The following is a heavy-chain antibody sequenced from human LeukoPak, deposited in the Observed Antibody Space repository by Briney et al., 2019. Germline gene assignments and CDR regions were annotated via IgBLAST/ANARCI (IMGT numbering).Heavy chain of an antibody. CDR3: ATNYDSSGYYGY. Sequence: SVKVSCKASGGTFSSYAISWVRQAPGQGLEWMGRIIPIFGTANYAQKFQGRVTITTDESTSTAHMELSSLRSEDTAVYYCATNYDSSGYYGYWGQGTLVTVSS. D-gene: IGHD3-22*01. J-gene: IGHJ4*02. V-gene: IGHV1-69*05. CDR1: GGTFSSYA. CDR2: IIPIFGTA.